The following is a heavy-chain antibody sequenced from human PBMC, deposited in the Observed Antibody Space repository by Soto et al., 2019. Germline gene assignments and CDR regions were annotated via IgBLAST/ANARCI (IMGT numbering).Heavy chain of an antibody. CDR3: ASSLTYSPAFDI. CDR1: GYTFTGYY. Sequence: ASVKVSCKASGYTFTGYYMHWVRQAPGQGLERMRWINPNSGGTNYAQKYKSWVTMTRDTSISTAYMELSRLRSDDTAVYYGASSLTYSPAFDIWGQGTMFTVSS. V-gene: IGHV1-2*04. J-gene: IGHJ3*02. D-gene: IGHD2-21*01. CDR2: INPNSGGT.